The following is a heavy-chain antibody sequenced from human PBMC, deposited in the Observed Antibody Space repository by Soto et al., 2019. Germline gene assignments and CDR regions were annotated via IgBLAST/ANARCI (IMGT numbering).Heavy chain of an antibody. CDR1: GGTFSSYA. CDR2: IIPIFGTA. CDR3: ARDADSYGYFDY. D-gene: IGHD5-18*01. Sequence: SVKVSCKAPGGTFSSYAISWVRQAPGQGLEWMGGIIPIFGTANYAQKFQGRVTITADESTSTAYMELSSLRSEDTAVYYCARDADSYGYFDYWGQGTLVTVSS. V-gene: IGHV1-69*13. J-gene: IGHJ4*02.